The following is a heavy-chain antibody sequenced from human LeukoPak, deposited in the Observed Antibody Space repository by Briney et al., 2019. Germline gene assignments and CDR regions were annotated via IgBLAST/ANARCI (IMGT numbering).Heavy chain of an antibody. CDR2: IFYSGST. Sequence: SETLSLTCTVSGGSISSADYYWSWIRQPPGKGLEWIGYIFYSGSTDYNPSLKSRVTILVDTSKNQFSLMLMSVTAADTAVYYCARLKPYSSTSAYYFDYWGQGTLVTVSS. CDR1: GGSISSADYY. CDR3: ARLKPYSSTSAYYFDY. D-gene: IGHD6-13*01. J-gene: IGHJ4*02. V-gene: IGHV4-30-4*01.